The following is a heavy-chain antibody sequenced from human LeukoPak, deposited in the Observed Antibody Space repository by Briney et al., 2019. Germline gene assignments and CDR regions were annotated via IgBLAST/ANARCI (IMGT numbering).Heavy chain of an antibody. J-gene: IGHJ3*02. V-gene: IGHV1-69*13. D-gene: IGHD3-10*01. CDR1: GRTFSIYA. CDR3: ARDTPHYYGSGSYVLDAFYS. CDR2: IIPIFDTA. Sequence: GASVTLSYTASGRTFSIYAISWVRQPPAQGLEWVGGIIPIFDTANYTQTFQGRVTITADESTSTAYMEMSSLRSEDTAVYYCARDTPHYYGSGSYVLDAFYSWGQGTMVTVS.